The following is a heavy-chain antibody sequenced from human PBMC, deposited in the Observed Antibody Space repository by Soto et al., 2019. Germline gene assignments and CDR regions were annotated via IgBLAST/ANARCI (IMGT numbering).Heavy chain of an antibody. CDR3: ARTYTYYYDSSLLCWFDP. CDR1: GYSISGYY. Sequence: PSETLSLTCTVSGYSISGYYWSWVRQPPGKGLQWIGCIYYSGSTNYNPSLKSRVTISVDTSKNQFSLKLSSVTAADTAVYYCARTYTYYYDSSLLCWFDPWGHGTLFIVS. D-gene: IGHD3-22*01. CDR2: IYYSGST. J-gene: IGHJ5*02. V-gene: IGHV4-59*01.